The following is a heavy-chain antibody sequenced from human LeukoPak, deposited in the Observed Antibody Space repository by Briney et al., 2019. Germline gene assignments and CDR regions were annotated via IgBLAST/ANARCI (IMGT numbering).Heavy chain of an antibody. V-gene: IGHV4-34*01. CDR1: GGSFSGYY. CDR2: INHSGST. CDR3: ARLRGYYDSSGYYLGNWFDP. Sequence: SETLSLTCAVYGGSFSGYYWSWIRQPPGKGLEWIGGINHSGSTNYNPSLKSRVTISVDTSKNQFSLKLSSVTAADTAVYYCARLRGYYDSSGYYLGNWFDPWGQGTLVTVSS. J-gene: IGHJ5*02. D-gene: IGHD3-22*01.